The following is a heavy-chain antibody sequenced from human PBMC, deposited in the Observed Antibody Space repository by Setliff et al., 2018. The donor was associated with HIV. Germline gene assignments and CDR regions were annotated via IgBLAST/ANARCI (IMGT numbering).Heavy chain of an antibody. CDR3: ARDDGGYNYAEAFDV. CDR1: GYTFTDNY. D-gene: IGHD3-16*01. Sequence: GASVKVSCKASGYTFTDNYIHWVRQAPGQGLEWMAWINSATGGTNYAQNFQGWVTVTIDTSASTAYMELRSLRSDDTAVYYCARDDGGYNYAEAFDVWGQGTMVTVSS. CDR2: INSATGGT. V-gene: IGHV1-2*04. J-gene: IGHJ3*01.